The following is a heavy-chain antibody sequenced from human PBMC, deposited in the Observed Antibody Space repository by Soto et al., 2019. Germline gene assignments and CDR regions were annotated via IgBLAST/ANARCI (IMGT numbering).Heavy chain of an antibody. Sequence: AASMKVSCKASGYTLNNYSVHLVRQAPGQSLEWMGWINTGNGNTKYSQKFQGRVTITRDTSATIAYMELSSLRSEDTAVYYCARDLVAGTLDYWGQGTQVTVSS. J-gene: IGHJ4*02. CDR2: INTGNGNT. D-gene: IGHD6-19*01. V-gene: IGHV1-3*04. CDR3: ARDLVAGTLDY. CDR1: GYTLNNYS.